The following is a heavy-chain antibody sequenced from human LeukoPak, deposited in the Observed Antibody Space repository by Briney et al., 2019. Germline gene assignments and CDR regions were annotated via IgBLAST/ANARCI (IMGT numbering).Heavy chain of an antibody. CDR2: IDPNSGDT. D-gene: IGHD2-15*01. CDR1: GYTFTGNH. CDR3: AKEADIVSFDL. V-gene: IGHV1-2*02. J-gene: IGHJ2*01. Sequence: ASVKVSCKASGYTFTGNHVHWLRQAPGQGLEWMGWIDPNSGDTMYAQKFQDRVTMTSDTSINTAYMELSGLRSDDTAVYFCAKEADIVSFDLWGRGTLVTVPS.